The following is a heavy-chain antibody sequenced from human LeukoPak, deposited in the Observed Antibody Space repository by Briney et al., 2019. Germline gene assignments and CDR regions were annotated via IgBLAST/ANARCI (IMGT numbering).Heavy chain of an antibody. V-gene: IGHV4-38-2*02. CDR2: IYHSGST. J-gene: IGHJ3*02. CDR1: GYSISSGYY. CDR3: ARKYSGSYNDAFDI. Sequence: SETLSLTCTVSGYSISSGYYWGWIRQPPGKGLEWIGSIYHSGSTYYNPSLKSRVTISVDTSKNQFSLKLSSVTAADTAVYYCARKYSGSYNDAFDIWGPGTMVTVSS. D-gene: IGHD1-26*01.